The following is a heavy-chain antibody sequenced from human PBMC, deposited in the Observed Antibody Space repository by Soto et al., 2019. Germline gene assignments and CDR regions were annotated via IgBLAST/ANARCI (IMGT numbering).Heavy chain of an antibody. D-gene: IGHD6-6*01. CDR2: IKPNGGGT. CDR3: ARSEQLVHFDS. CDR1: GYIFPDYY. Sequence: ALVKFSCKGSGYIFPDYYVHWVRPAPGEGLDGMGRIKPNGGGTNYAQKFEGWVTMTTDKSISTGYMELSRLHFDDTAVYYCARSEQLVHFDSWGQGTLVTVSS. J-gene: IGHJ4*01. V-gene: IGHV1-2*04.